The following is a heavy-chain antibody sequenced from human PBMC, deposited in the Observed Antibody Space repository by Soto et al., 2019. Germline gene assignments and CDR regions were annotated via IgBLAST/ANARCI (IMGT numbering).Heavy chain of an antibody. D-gene: IGHD6-6*01. CDR2: IYYSGST. Sequence: SETLSLTCTVSGGSISSYYWSWIRQPPGKGLEWIGYIYYSGSTNYNPSLKSRVTISVDTSKNQFSLKLSSVTAADTAVYYCARGNVGAALISNYYYYYTDVWGKGTTVTVSS. V-gene: IGHV4-59*08. CDR3: ARGNVGAALISNYYYYYTDV. J-gene: IGHJ6*03. CDR1: GGSISSYY.